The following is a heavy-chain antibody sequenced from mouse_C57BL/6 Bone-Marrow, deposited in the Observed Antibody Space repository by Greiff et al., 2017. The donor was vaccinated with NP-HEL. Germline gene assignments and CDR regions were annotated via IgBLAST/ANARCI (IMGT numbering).Heavy chain of an antibody. J-gene: IGHJ2*01. CDR2: IDPETGGT. Sequence: VQLQQSGAELVRPGASVTLSCKASGYTFTDYEMHWVKQTPVHGLEWIGAIDPETGGTAYNQKFKGKAILTADKSSSTAYMELRSLTSEDSAVYYCTRSNGSSYGNFDCWGQGTTLTVSS. V-gene: IGHV1-15*01. D-gene: IGHD1-1*01. CDR3: TRSNGSSYGNFDC. CDR1: GYTFTDYE.